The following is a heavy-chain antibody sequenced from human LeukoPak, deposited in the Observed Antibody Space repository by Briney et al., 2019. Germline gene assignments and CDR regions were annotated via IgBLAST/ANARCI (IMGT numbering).Heavy chain of an antibody. CDR1: ASPFSVSA. J-gene: IGHJ4*02. CDR3: AKDVGSEWELAFDY. V-gene: IGHV3-9*03. Sequence: SLRLSCAASASPFSVSAMHWVRQAAGKGLEWVAGSSWNGGSIGYADSVKGRVTISRDNAENSLYLQMNSLRAEDMALYYCAKDVGSEWELAFDYWGQGTLVTVSS. D-gene: IGHD1-26*01. CDR2: SSWNGGSI.